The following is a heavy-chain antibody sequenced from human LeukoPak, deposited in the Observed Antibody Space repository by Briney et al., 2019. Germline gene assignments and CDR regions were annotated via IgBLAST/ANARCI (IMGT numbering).Heavy chain of an antibody. J-gene: IGHJ4*02. CDR1: GGSISSGGYY. CDR3: ARVGTIFGVVDY. D-gene: IGHD3-3*01. Sequence: SQTLSLTCTVSGGSISSGGYYWSWIRQHPRKGLEWIGYIYYSGSTYYNPSLKSRVTISVDTSKNQFSLKLSSVTAADTAVYYCARVGTIFGVVDYWGQGTLVTVSS. CDR2: IYYSGST. V-gene: IGHV4-31*03.